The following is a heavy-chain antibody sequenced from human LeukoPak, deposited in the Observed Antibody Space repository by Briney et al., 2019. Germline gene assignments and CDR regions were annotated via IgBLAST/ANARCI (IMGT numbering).Heavy chain of an antibody. V-gene: IGHV4-30-2*01. J-gene: IGHJ4*02. CDR3: ATRQYYYDSSGYSYFDY. CDR2: IYHSGST. CDR1: GGSISSGGYY. Sequence: SETLSLTRTVSGGSISSGGYYWSWIRQPPGKGLEWIGYIYHSGSTNYNPSLKSRVTISVDTSKNQFSLKLSSVTAADTAVYYCATRQYYYDSSGYSYFDYWGQGTLVTVSS. D-gene: IGHD3-22*01.